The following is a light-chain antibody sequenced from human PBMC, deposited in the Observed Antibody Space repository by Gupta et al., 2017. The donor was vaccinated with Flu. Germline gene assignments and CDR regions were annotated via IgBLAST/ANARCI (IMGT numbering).Light chain of an antibody. Sequence: QSVLTQPPSASGTPGQRVTISCSGSSSNIGSNTVNWYQQLPVTAPKLLIYSNIQRPSGVPDRFSGSKSGTSASLAISGLQSEDEADYYCAAWDDSLNGLYVFGTGTKVTVL. CDR1: SSNIGSNT. CDR2: SNI. V-gene: IGLV1-44*01. CDR3: AAWDDSLNGLYV. J-gene: IGLJ1*01.